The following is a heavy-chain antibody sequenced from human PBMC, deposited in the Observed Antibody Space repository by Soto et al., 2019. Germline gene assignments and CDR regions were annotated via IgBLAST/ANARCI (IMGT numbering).Heavy chain of an antibody. CDR1: GGSISSSSYY. CDR3: ARIITIFGVVKERHFDY. Sequence: SVTLSLTCTVSGGSISSSSYYRGCIRQPPGKGLEWIGSIYYSGSTYYNPSLKSRVTISVDTSKNQFSLKLSSVTAADTAVYYCARIITIFGVVKERHFDYWGQGTLVTVSS. CDR2: IYYSGST. J-gene: IGHJ4*02. D-gene: IGHD3-3*01. V-gene: IGHV4-39*01.